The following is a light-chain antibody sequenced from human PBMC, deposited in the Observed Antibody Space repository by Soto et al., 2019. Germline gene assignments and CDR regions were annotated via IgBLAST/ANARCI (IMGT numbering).Light chain of an antibody. Sequence: EIVLTQSPGTLSLSPGERATLSCRASQSVSNNYLAWYQQIPGQPPRLLIYGASSRATGIPDRFSGRGSGTDFTLTIARLEPEDFSVYYCQQYATSPRTFGQGTKVDIK. CDR2: GAS. J-gene: IGKJ1*01. CDR3: QQYATSPRT. CDR1: QSVSNNY. V-gene: IGKV3-20*01.